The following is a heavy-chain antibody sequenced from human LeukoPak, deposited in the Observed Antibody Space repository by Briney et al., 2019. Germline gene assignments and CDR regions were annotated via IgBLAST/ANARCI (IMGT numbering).Heavy chain of an antibody. CDR3: TSDPRIGRYFDY. D-gene: IGHD1-26*01. Sequence: GGSLRLSCAASGFTFNDAWMNWVRQLPGKGLGWVGRVKSKTDGGTTDYAAPVQGRFTISRDDSEDTLYLQMTSLKPEDTAVYYCTSDPRIGRYFDYWGQGTLVTVSS. CDR2: VKSKTDGGTT. CDR1: GFTFNDAW. V-gene: IGHV3-15*01. J-gene: IGHJ4*02.